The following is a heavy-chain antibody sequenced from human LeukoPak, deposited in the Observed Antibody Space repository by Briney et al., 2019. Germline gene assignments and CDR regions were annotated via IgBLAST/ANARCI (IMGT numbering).Heavy chain of an antibody. CDR3: ASNGYYSVDY. V-gene: IGHV4-34*01. D-gene: IGHD4-17*01. Sequence: SGTLSLTCAVYGGSFSGYYWSWIRQPPGKGLEWIGEINHSGSTNYNPSLKSRVTISVDTSKNQFSLKLSSVTAADTAVYYCASNGYYSVDYWGQGTLVTVSS. CDR1: GGSFSGYY. CDR2: INHSGST. J-gene: IGHJ4*02.